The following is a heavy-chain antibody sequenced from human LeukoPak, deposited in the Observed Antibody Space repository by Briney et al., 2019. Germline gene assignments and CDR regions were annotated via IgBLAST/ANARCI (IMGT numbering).Heavy chain of an antibody. Sequence: PSETLSLTCAVYGGSFSGYYWSWIRQPPGKGLEWIGEINHSGSTNYNPSLKSRVTISVDTSKNQFSLKLSSVSAADTAVYYCARGRYSSSWYYYCGTDVWGKGTTVTVSS. CDR1: GGSFSGYY. CDR3: ARGRYSSSWYYYCGTDV. D-gene: IGHD6-13*01. V-gene: IGHV4-34*01. J-gene: IGHJ6*04. CDR2: INHSGST.